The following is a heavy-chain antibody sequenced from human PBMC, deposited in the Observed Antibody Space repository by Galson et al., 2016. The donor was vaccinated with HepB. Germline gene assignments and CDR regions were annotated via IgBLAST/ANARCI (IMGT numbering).Heavy chain of an antibody. V-gene: IGHV3-21*01. Sequence: SLRLSCAASGLTLSNYRMNWVRQAPGKGLEWVSSISSNAHYKYYATSMKGRFTISRDDAQNSLYLHMDSLRAEDTAIYYCASALCDPFFDHWGQGTLVTVSS. CDR1: GLTLSNYR. CDR2: ISSNAHYK. J-gene: IGHJ4*02. D-gene: IGHD2-21*01. CDR3: ASALCDPFFDH.